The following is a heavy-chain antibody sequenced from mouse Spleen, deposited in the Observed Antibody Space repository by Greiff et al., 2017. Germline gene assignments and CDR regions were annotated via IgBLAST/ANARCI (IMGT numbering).Heavy chain of an antibody. V-gene: IGHV1-74*01. CDR1: GYTFTSYW. J-gene: IGHJ4*01. D-gene: IGHD1-1*01. Sequence: QVQLQQPGAELVKPGASVKVSCKASGYTFTSYWMHWVKQRPGQGLEWIGRIHPSDSDTNYNQKFKGKATLTVDKSSSTAYMQLSSLTSEDSAVYYCAVITTVVARYYYAMDYWGQGTSVTVSS. CDR2: IHPSDSDT. CDR3: AVITTVVARYYYAMDY.